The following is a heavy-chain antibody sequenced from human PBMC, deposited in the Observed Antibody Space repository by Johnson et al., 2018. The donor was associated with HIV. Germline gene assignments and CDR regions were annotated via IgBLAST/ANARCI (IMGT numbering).Heavy chain of an antibody. CDR1: GFTFSSYA. D-gene: IGHD1-26*01. CDR2: ISYDGSNN. J-gene: IGHJ3*02. CDR3: AKDPVGATWAFDI. V-gene: IGHV3-30*04. Sequence: QMQLVESGGGVVQPGRSLRLSCAASGFTFSSYAMHWVRQAPGKGLEWVAVISYDGSNNYYSDSVKGRFTISRDNYKNTMYLQMNSLRAEDTAVYYCAKDPVGATWAFDIWGQGTMVNVSS.